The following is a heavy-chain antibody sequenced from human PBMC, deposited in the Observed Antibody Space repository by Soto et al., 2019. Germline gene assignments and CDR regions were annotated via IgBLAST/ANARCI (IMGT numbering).Heavy chain of an antibody. CDR2: IIPIFGTA. D-gene: IGHD2-2*01. J-gene: IGHJ6*02. CDR1: GGTFSSYA. Sequence: QVQLVQSGAEVKKPGSSVKVSCKASGGTFSSYAISWVRQAPGQGLEWMGGIIPIFGTANYALKFQGRVTITADECTSTAYMELSSLRSEDTAVYYCARHVPAAGYYYGMDVWGQGTTVTVSS. V-gene: IGHV1-69*12. CDR3: ARHVPAAGYYYGMDV.